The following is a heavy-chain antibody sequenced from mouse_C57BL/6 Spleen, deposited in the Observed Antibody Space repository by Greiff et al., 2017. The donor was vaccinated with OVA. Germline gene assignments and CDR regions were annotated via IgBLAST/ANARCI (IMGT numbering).Heavy chain of an antibody. CDR1: GYTFTSYW. CDR3: ARGRDYFDY. Sequence: QVQLLQSGAELVKPGASVKLSCKASGYTFTSYWITWVKQRPGQGLEWIGDIYPGSGSTNYNEKFKSKATLTVDTSSSTAYMQHSSLTSEDSAVYYCARGRDYFDYWGQGTTLTVSS. J-gene: IGHJ2*01. CDR2: IYPGSGST. V-gene: IGHV1-55*01.